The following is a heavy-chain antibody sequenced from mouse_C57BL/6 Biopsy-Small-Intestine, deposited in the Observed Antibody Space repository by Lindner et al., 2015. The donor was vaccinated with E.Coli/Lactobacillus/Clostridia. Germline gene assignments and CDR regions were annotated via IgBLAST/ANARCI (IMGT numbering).Heavy chain of an antibody. D-gene: IGHD2-10*02. CDR2: IRPHGST. CDR3: TREPLVAYYFDN. J-gene: IGHJ2*01. Sequence: SVKVSCKTSGYTFTGYNIHWVRQAPGQGLEWMGIIRPHGSTQYGQEFQGRVSMTTDTSTNTVYMELSSLRSEDTALYFCTREPLVAYYFDNWGQGTLVTVSS. CDR1: GYTFTGYN. V-gene: IGHV1-77*01.